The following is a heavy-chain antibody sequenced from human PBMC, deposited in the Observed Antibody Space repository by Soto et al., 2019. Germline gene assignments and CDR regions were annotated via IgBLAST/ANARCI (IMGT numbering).Heavy chain of an antibody. CDR2: VYYSGST. CDR1: GGSINFNTYY. CDR3: ARRGTHGYCSGNNCDSGSLDI. J-gene: IGHJ3*02. Sequence: SETLALSCFVSGGSINFNTYYWGWIRQAPGKVLEWIGNVYYSGSTNYNPSLKSRVTISIDTSKNQFYMKLRSVTDADTAVYYVARRGTHGYCSGNNCDSGSLDIWGQGTMF. V-gene: IGHV4-39*01. D-gene: IGHD2-15*01.